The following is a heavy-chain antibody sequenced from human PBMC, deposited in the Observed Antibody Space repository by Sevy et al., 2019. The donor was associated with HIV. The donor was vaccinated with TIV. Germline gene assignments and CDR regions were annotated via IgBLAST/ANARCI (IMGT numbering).Heavy chain of an antibody. CDR3: ARAYGYYGSGYYYGMDV. CDR2: IYSSGRT. J-gene: IGHJ6*02. Sequence: SETLSLTCTVSGGSVSGGSFYWSWIRQSPGRGLEGIGYIYSSGRTYYNPSLKSRVSISVDTSKNQCSLKLSSVTAADTAVYYCARAYGYYGSGYYYGMDVWGQGTTVTVSS. D-gene: IGHD3-10*01. V-gene: IGHV4-61*01. CDR1: GGSVSGGSFY.